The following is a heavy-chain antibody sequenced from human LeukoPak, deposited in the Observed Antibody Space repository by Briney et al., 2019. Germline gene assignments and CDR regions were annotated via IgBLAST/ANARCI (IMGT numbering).Heavy chain of an antibody. J-gene: IGHJ4*02. CDR3: ARDGYSGLDY. CDR2: IYYSGST. Sequence: PSETLSLTCTVSGGSISSYYWSWIRQPPGKGLEWIGYIYYSGSTNYNPSLKSRVTISVDTSKNQFSLKLSSVTAADTAVYYCARDGYSGLDYWGQGTLVTVSS. V-gene: IGHV4-59*01. D-gene: IGHD3-22*01. CDR1: GGSISSYY.